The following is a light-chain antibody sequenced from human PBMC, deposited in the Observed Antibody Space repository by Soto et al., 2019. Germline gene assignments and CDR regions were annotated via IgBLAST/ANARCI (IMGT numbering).Light chain of an antibody. CDR2: GAS. CDR1: QSVSNNY. Sequence: EIALTQSPGTLSLSPWERAPLSCRASQSVSNNYLAWYQQKPGQAPRLLIYGASNRATGIPDRFSGSGSETDFTLTISRLEPEDFAVYYCQQYGSSGTFGQGAKVDIK. V-gene: IGKV3-20*01. J-gene: IGKJ1*01. CDR3: QQYGSSGT.